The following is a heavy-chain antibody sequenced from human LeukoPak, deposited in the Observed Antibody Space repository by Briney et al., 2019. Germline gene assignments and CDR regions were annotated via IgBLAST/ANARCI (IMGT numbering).Heavy chain of an antibody. D-gene: IGHD6-13*01. Sequence: GGSLRLSCEASGFTFRDYWMTWVRQAPGKGLEWLANVKQDGTEKFYVDSVKGRFTISRDNGKNSLYLQMNSLRVEDTAIYYCARAGGTSWADYWGQGTLVTVSS. CDR1: GFTFRDYW. CDR3: ARAGGTSWADY. CDR2: VKQDGTEK. V-gene: IGHV3-7*01. J-gene: IGHJ4*02.